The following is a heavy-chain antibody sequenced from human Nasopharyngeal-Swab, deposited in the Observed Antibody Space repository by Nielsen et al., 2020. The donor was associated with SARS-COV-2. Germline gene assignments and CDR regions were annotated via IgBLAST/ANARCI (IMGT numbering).Heavy chain of an antibody. J-gene: IGHJ4*02. CDR2: INSDGRTK. Sequence: GESLKISCVASGFTFSSYWMQWVRQPPGKSLEWVARINSDGRTKDHADSLQGRFTIARDNAKNEVYLQLNGLRDEDTAVYYCGRAGSYRIDYWGQGTLVTVSS. V-gene: IGHV3-74*01. D-gene: IGHD1-14*01. CDR3: GRAGSYRIDY. CDR1: GFTFSSYW.